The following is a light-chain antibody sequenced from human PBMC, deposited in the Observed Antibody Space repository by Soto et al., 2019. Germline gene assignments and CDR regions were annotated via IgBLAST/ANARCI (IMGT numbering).Light chain of an antibody. Sequence: QSALTQPRSVSGSPGQSVAISCTGTSSDIGGYNYVSWFQQHPGKAPKLMIYDVSKWPSGVPDRFSGSKSGNTASLTISGLQAEDEAAYYCCSYAGTYTYVFGTGTKLTVL. J-gene: IGLJ1*01. V-gene: IGLV2-11*01. CDR2: DVS. CDR3: CSYAGTYTYV. CDR1: SSDIGGYNY.